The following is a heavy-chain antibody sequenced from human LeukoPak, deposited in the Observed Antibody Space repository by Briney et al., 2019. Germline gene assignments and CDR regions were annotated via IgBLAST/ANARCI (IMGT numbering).Heavy chain of an antibody. CDR3: AKVIEWELLDGYYFDY. CDR2: IYYSGST. J-gene: IGHJ4*02. CDR1: GGSISSSSCY. V-gene: IGHV4-39*07. D-gene: IGHD1-26*01. Sequence: SETLSLTCTVSGGSISSSSCYWGWIRQPPGKGLEWIGSIYYSGSTYYNPSLKSRVTISVDTSKNQFSLKLSSVTAADTAVYYCAKVIEWELLDGYYFDYWGQGTLVTVSS.